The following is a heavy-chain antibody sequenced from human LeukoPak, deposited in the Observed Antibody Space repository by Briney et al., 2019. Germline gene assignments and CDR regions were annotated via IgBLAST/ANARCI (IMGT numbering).Heavy chain of an antibody. V-gene: IGHV4-34*01. Sequence: PSETLSHTCSVYGGSLSGYYWSWIRQPPGKGLEWIGEINHSGSTNYNPSLKSRVTISADTSKNQFSLKLDSVTAADTAVYYCANSGLLRDPFNYWGQGTLVTVSS. CDR2: INHSGST. D-gene: IGHD2/OR15-2a*01. CDR3: ANSGLLRDPFNY. J-gene: IGHJ4*02. CDR1: GGSLSGYY.